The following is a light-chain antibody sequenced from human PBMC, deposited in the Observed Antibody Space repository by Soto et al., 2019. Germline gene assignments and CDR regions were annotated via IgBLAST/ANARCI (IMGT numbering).Light chain of an antibody. CDR1: QGIRND. CDR2: AAS. CDR3: VQDYSYPLT. V-gene: IGKV1-6*01. J-gene: IGKJ4*01. Sequence: AIQMTQSPSSLSASVADRVTITCRASQGIRNDLGWYQQKPGKAPDLLIYAASILQSGVPSRFSGSGSGTDFTLTISSLQPEDFATYYCVQDYSYPLTFGGGTKVEI.